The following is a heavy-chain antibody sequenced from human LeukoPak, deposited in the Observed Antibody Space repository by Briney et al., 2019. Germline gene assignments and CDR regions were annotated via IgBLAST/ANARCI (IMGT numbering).Heavy chain of an antibody. CDR2: IYPGDSDT. Sequence: GESLKISCKGSGYSFTSYWIGWVRQMPGKGLEWMGIIYPGDSDTRYSPSFQGQVTISADKSIRTAYLQWSSLTASDTAMYYCASLLVASHVVQGYYYMDVWGKGTTVTVSS. V-gene: IGHV5-51*01. CDR1: GYSFTSYW. J-gene: IGHJ6*03. CDR3: ASLLVASHVVQGYYYMDV. D-gene: IGHD2-15*01.